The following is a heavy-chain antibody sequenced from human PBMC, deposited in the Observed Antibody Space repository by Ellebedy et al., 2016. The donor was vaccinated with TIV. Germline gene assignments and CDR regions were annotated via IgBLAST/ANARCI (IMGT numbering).Heavy chain of an antibody. CDR3: ARHSGGHGFDI. CDR2: ISSDGSDT. D-gene: IGHD2-21*01. CDR1: GFSISSHR. Sequence: GGSLRLSCAASGFSISSHRMHWVRQAAGKGLVWVSHISSDGSDTSYADSVKVRFIISRDNAENTLDLQMSSLRAEDTALYYCARHSGGHGFDIWGQGTMVTVSP. J-gene: IGHJ3*02. V-gene: IGHV3-74*01.